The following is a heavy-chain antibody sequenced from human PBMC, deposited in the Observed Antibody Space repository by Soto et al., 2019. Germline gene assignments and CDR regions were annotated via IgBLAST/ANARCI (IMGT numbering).Heavy chain of an antibody. CDR3: ARSRNSAVADSFDF. J-gene: IGHJ4*02. V-gene: IGHV3-30*04. D-gene: IGHD1-26*01. CDR2: ISRDGSHK. CDR1: GFIFRDYA. Sequence: GGSLRLSCAASGFIFRDYAIHWVRQAPGKGLEWVAVISRDGSHKYYLDSVKGRFTISRDNSKDTVNLLMNSLRDDDSAMYYCARSRNSAVADSFDFWGQGTLVTVSS.